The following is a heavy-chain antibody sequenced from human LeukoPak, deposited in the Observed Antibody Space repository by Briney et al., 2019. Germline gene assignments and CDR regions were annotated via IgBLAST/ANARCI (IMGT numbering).Heavy chain of an antibody. CDR3: ARGYVSGSYHFDY. V-gene: IGHV4-34*01. Sequence: SETLSLTCAVYGGSFSGYYWSWIRQTPGKGLEWIGEMNDSGSTNYNPSLKSRVTISVDTSKKQFSLKLSSVTAADTAVYYCARGYVSGSYHFDYWGQGTLVTVSS. D-gene: IGHD3-10*01. CDR1: GGSFSGYY. CDR2: MNDSGST. J-gene: IGHJ4*02.